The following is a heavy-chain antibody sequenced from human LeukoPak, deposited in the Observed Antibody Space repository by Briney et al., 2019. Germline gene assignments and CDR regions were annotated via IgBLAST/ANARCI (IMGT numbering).Heavy chain of an antibody. Sequence: ASVKVSCKASGYTFTAYYMHWVRQAPGQGLEWMGWINPNSGGTNYAQKFQGRVTMTRDTSITTAYMELSRLRSDDTAVYYCARSESGEGHDYGDYAVYYGMDVWGQGTTVTVSS. CDR3: ARSESGEGHDYGDYAVYYGMDV. CDR1: GYTFTAYY. D-gene: IGHD4-17*01. J-gene: IGHJ6*02. V-gene: IGHV1-2*02. CDR2: INPNSGGT.